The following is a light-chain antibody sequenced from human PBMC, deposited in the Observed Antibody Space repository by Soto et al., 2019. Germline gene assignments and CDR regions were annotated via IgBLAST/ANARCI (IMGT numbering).Light chain of an antibody. CDR1: SSDVGDYKY. CDR3: LSYTTSSSYV. Sequence: QSALTQPASVSGSPGQSITISCAGPSSDVGDYKYVSWYQQYPGKAPKLLIYEVSNRPSGVSNRFSGSKSGNTASLTISGLQAEDEADYYCLSYTTSSSYVFGTGTKVTVL. J-gene: IGLJ1*01. V-gene: IGLV2-14*01. CDR2: EVS.